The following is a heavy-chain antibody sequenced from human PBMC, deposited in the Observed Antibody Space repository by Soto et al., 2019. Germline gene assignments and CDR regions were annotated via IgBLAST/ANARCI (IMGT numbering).Heavy chain of an antibody. J-gene: IGHJ6*01. Sequence: EEQLLESGGGLVRPGGSLRLSCTASGFAFSTYAMNWVRQAPGKGLEWVSAISGSGRNTSVADSVRGRFTVSRDNSKNTVFLQMNGLTAEDTAVYYCAKDRGGFLEWVLRNYGMDVWGQGTTVTVSA. CDR1: GFAFSTYA. D-gene: IGHD3-3*01. CDR2: ISGSGRNT. V-gene: IGHV3-23*01. CDR3: AKDRGGFLEWVLRNYGMDV.